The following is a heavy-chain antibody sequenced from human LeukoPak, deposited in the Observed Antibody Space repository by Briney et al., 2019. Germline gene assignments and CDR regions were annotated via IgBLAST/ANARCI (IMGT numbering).Heavy chain of an antibody. CDR2: IYYSGTT. CDR1: GGSISSSNYY. D-gene: IGHD2/OR15-2a*01. Sequence: SETLSLTCTVSGGSISSSNYYWGWIRQPPGMGLEWIGSIYYSGTTYYNPSLESRVTVSVDTSKNQFSLKLSSVTAADTAVYYCARHSSRSHPNFDYWGQGTLVTVSS. CDR3: ARHSSRSHPNFDY. J-gene: IGHJ4*02. V-gene: IGHV4-39*01.